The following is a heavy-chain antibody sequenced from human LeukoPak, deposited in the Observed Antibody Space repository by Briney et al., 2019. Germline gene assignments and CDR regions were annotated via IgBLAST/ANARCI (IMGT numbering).Heavy chain of an antibody. V-gene: IGHV4-59*01. CDR1: GASISSYY. CDR3: VRGARFFDY. CDR2: IYYSGST. Sequence: SETLSLTCTVSGASISSYYWSWIRQPPGKGLGWIGYIYYSGSTNYNPSLKSRVTISVDTSKNQFSLKLSSVTAADTAVYYCVRGARFFDYWGQGTLVTVSS. J-gene: IGHJ4*02.